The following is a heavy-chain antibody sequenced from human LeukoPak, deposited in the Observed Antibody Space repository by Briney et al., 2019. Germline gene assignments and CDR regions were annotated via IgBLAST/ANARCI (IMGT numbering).Heavy chain of an antibody. D-gene: IGHD6-19*01. CDR2: ISSSSGYT. Sequence: GGSLRLSCAASGFTFSDYYMTWIRQAPGKGLDWVSYISSSSGYTNYAYSVKGRFTISKDNARNFLYLQMNSLRAEDTAVYYCARGRGSGWYVDYWGQGTLVTVSS. J-gene: IGHJ4*02. V-gene: IGHV3-11*06. CDR1: GFTFSDYY. CDR3: ARGRGSGWYVDY.